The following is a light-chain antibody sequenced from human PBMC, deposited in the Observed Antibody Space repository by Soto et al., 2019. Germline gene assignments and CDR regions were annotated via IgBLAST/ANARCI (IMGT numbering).Light chain of an antibody. J-gene: IGLJ7*02. V-gene: IGLV2-14*01. CDR2: EVT. Sequence: QSVLTQSASVSGSPGQSITISCTGTSSDVGGYNHVSWYQIHPGKAPKLIIYEVTSRPSGVSYRFSGSKSGNSASLTISGLQAEDEADYYCSSYASSSSYVFGGGTHVTA. CDR3: SSYASSSSYV. CDR1: SSDVGGYNH.